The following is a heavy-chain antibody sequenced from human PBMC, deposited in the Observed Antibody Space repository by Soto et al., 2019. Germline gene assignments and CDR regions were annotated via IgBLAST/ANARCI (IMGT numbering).Heavy chain of an antibody. J-gene: IGHJ4*02. Sequence: SETLSLTCAVSGGSTSSGGFSWSWVRQSPGKARELSGYIYHSGKTYYNPCHKSRATIAVDRSKNESSLRLSSVTAADTAVYYCAAATFIRKGYYDATDYYYFDYWGQGTLVTVSS. D-gene: IGHD3-22*01. CDR3: AAATFIRKGYYDATDYYYFDY. CDR2: IYHSGKT. V-gene: IGHV4-30-2*06. CDR1: GGSTSSGGFS.